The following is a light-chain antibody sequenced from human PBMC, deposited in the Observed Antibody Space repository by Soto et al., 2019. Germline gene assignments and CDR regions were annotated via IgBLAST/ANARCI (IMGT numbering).Light chain of an antibody. CDR1: QSVSYY. CDR3: QQYGSSGT. V-gene: IGKV3-20*01. Sequence: EIVLTQSPGTLSLSPGERATLSCRASQSVSYYLAWYQQKPGQAPRLLIYGASNRATGIPDRFSGSGSGTDFTLTISRLEPEDFAVYYCQQYGSSGTFGQGTRLEI. J-gene: IGKJ5*01. CDR2: GAS.